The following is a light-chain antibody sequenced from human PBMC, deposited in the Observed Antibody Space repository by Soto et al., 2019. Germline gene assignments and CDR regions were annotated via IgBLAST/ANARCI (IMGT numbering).Light chain of an antibody. CDR3: HQYGSSPRT. Sequence: EIVLTQSPATLSLSPGERATLSCGASQSVSNNYLAWYQQKPGLAPRLLIYDASTRATGIPDRFSGSGSGTDFTLTISRLEPEDFAVFYCHQYGSSPRTLGHGTKVEIK. CDR2: DAS. J-gene: IGKJ1*01. CDR1: QSVSNNY. V-gene: IGKV3D-20*01.